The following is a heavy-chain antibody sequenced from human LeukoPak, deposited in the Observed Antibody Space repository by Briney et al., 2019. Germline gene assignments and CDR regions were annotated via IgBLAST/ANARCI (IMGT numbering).Heavy chain of an antibody. CDR2: INPNSGGT. D-gene: IGHD1-26*01. CDR1: GYTFTGYY. J-gene: IGHJ4*02. V-gene: IGHV1-2*02. Sequence: VASVKVSCKASGYTFTGYYIHWVRQAPGQGLEWMGSINPNSGGTNYAQKFQGRVIMTRDTSISTGYMEVSRLRSDDTAVYYCARGGAAGATPPGGVWGQGALVTVSS. CDR3: ARGGAAGATPPGGV.